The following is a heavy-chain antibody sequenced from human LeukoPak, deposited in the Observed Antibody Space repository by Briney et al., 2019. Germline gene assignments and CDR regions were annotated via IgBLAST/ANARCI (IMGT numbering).Heavy chain of an antibody. CDR2: INPNSGGT. CDR3: ARYSGYDPFDY. CDR1: GYTFTGYY. Sequence: EASVKVSCKASGYTFTGYYMHWVRQAPGQGLEWMGWINPNSGGTNYAQKFQGRVAMTRDTSISTAYMELSRLRSDDTAVYYCARYSGYDPFDYWGQGTLVTVPS. D-gene: IGHD5-12*01. V-gene: IGHV1-2*02. J-gene: IGHJ4*02.